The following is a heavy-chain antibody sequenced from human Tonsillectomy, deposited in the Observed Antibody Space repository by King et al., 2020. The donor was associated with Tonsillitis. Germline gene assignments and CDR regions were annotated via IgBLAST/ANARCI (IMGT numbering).Heavy chain of an antibody. CDR2: ISSSGSTI. CDR1: GFTFSSFE. V-gene: IGHV3-48*03. CDR3: AREGIDYYDSSGYYRLAACDI. J-gene: IGHJ3*02. D-gene: IGHD3-22*01. Sequence: VQLVESGGGLVQPGGSLRLSCAAYGFTFSSFEMNWVRQAPGKGLEWVSYISSSGSTIYYADSGKGRFTISRDNAKNSLDLQMNSLRAEDTAVYYCAREGIDYYDSSGYYRLAACDIWGQGTMVTVSS.